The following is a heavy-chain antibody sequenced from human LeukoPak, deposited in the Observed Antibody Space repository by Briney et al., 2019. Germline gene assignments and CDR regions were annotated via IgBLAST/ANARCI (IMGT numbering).Heavy chain of an antibody. CDR1: GGSINSYY. CDR2: IYTSGST. Sequence: SETLSLTCTVSGGSINSYYWSWIRQPAGMGLEWIGRIYTSGSTNYNPSLKSRVTMSVDTSKNQFSLKLSSVTAADTAVYYCARGDSYGESGGMDVWGQGTTVTVSS. CDR3: ARGDSYGESGGMDV. D-gene: IGHD5-18*01. V-gene: IGHV4-4*07. J-gene: IGHJ6*02.